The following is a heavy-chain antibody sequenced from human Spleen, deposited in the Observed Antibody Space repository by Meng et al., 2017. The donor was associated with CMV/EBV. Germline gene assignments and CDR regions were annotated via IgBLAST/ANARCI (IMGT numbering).Heavy chain of an antibody. CDR3: ARWQQLARGWFDP. CDR1: GGSVSIGSPY. Sequence: VSGGSVSIGSPYWSWIRQPPGKGLDWIVYMYYSGYKNYNPSLKSRVTISVDTSKNQFSLNLNSVTAADTAVYYCARWQQLARGWFDPWGQGTLVTVSS. V-gene: IGHV4-61*01. CDR2: MYYSGYK. J-gene: IGHJ5*02. D-gene: IGHD6-13*01.